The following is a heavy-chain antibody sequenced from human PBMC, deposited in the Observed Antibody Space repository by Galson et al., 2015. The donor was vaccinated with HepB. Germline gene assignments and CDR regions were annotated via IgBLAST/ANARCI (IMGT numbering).Heavy chain of an antibody. D-gene: IGHD4-23*01. CDR1: GYSFTSYW. J-gene: IGHJ2*01. CDR3: ARGVSYGGNPNWYFDL. Sequence: QSGAEVKKPGGSLRISCKGSGYSFTSYWINWVRQMPGKGLEWMGRIDPSDSYTNYSPSFQGHVTISADKSISTAYLQWSSLKASDTAMYYCARGVSYGGNPNWYFDLWGRGTLVTVSS. V-gene: IGHV5-10-1*01. CDR2: IDPSDSYT.